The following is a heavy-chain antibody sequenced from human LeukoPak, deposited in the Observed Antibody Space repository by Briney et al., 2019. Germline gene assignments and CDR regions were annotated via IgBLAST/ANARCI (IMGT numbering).Heavy chain of an antibody. D-gene: IGHD3-10*01. CDR3: ARESVRGPLDY. CDR1: GFTVSSTY. V-gene: IGHV3-53*01. Sequence: GGSLRLSCAASGFTVSSTYMTWVRQAPGKGLEWVSVVYSGVRTYYADSVKGRFTISRDNSKNTLYLQMSSLRAEDTAVYYCARESVRGPLDYWGQGTLVTVSS. CDR2: VYSGVRT. J-gene: IGHJ4*02.